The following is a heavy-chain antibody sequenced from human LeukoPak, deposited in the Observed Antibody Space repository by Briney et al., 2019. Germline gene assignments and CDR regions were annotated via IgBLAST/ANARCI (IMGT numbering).Heavy chain of an antibody. Sequence: PSETLSLTCTVSGGSVSSGYDYWSRGRQAPGRGLEWIGNMYYSGTTTYNPYLKSRVTISRDTSKNQFSLNLRSVTSLDTALYYCARDRGWEVFDYWGQGILVTVSS. V-gene: IGHV4-61*01. CDR1: GGSVSSGYDY. CDR3: ARDRGWEVFDY. J-gene: IGHJ4*02. D-gene: IGHD1-26*01. CDR2: MYYSGTT.